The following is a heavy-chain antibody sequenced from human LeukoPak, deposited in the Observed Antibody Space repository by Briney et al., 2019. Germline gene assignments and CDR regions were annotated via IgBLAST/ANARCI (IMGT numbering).Heavy chain of an antibody. J-gene: IGHJ6*03. CDR3: ARVFQDSLPSKYYYYYYMDV. V-gene: IGHV4-39*07. Sequence: SEALSLTCTVSGGSISSSGYYWGWIRQPPGKGLEWIGNIFYSGSPYYNPSLKSRVTISVDTSKNQFSLRLSSVTAADTAVYYCARVFQDSLPSKYYYYYYMDVWGKGTTVTVSS. CDR2: IFYSGSP. CDR1: GGSISSSGYY. D-gene: IGHD2/OR15-2a*01.